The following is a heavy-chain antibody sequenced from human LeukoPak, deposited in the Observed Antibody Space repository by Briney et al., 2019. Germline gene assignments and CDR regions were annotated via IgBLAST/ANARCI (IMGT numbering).Heavy chain of an antibody. CDR2: IIPILGIA. V-gene: IGHV1-69*04. D-gene: IGHD3/OR15-3a*01. Sequence: SVKVSCKASGYTFTSYGISWVRQAPGQGLEWMGRIIPILGIANYAQKFQGRVTITADKSTSTAYMELSSLRSEDTAVYYCAGEWVGHSNRFDYWGQGTLVTVSS. CDR3: AGEWVGHSNRFDY. CDR1: GYTFTSYG. J-gene: IGHJ4*02.